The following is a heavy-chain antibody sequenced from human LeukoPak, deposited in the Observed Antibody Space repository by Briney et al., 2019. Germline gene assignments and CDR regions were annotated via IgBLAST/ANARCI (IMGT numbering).Heavy chain of an antibody. D-gene: IGHD3-22*01. CDR2: ISHSGST. CDR3: ARVNSYYYDSSGYYPFDY. CDR1: GGSISGYY. V-gene: IGHV4-59*01. J-gene: IGHJ4*02. Sequence: KPSETLSLTCTVSGGSISGYYWSWIRQPPGKGLEWIGYISHSGSTNYNPSLKSRVTMSVDTSKNQFSLKLSSVTAADTAVYYCARVNSYYYDSSGYYPFDYWGQGTLVTVSS.